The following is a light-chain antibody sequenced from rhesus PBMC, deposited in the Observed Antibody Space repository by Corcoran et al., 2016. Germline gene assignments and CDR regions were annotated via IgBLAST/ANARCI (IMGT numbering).Light chain of an antibody. CDR1: QSVGSY. CDR2: GAS. J-gene: IGKJ3*01. Sequence: ETVVTQSPATLALSPGERATLSCRASQSVGSYLAWYQQKPGQAPRLLIHGASSRATGIPDSVNGSGSGTDCTLTISSLEPEDVGVYYCQQSSNLSTFGPGTKVDMK. V-gene: IGKV3-24*04. CDR3: QQSSNLST.